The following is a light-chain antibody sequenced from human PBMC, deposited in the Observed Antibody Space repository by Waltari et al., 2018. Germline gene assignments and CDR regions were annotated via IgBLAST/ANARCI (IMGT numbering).Light chain of an antibody. J-gene: IGLJ1*01. CDR3: SSYTSSSTGV. Sequence: QSALTQPASVSGSPGQSITISCTGTSSDVGGYNYVSWSQQHPGKAPKLMIYEVSKRPAGVSNRFSGSKSGNTASLTISGLQAEDEADYYCSSYTSSSTGVFGTGTKVTVL. CDR2: EVS. CDR1: SSDVGGYNY. V-gene: IGLV2-14*01.